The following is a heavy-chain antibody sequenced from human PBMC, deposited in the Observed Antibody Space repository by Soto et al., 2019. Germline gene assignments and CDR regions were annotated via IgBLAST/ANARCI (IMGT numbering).Heavy chain of an antibody. J-gene: IGHJ4*02. CDR3: ARISYWVKDY. CDR1: GASLSSGSYY. V-gene: IGHV4-61*01. CDR2: FYYTGTT. Sequence: ETLSLTCTVSGASLSSGSYYWSWIRQPPGEGLEWIGYFYYTGTTKYNPSLESRVTISADTSKNQFSLNLTSVTAADTAVYYCARISYWVKDYWGQGALVTVSS. D-gene: IGHD2-8*02.